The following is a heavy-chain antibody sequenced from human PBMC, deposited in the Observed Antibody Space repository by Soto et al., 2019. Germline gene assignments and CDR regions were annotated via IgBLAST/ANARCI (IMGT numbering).Heavy chain of an antibody. CDR1: GGSFSGYY. V-gene: IGHV4-34*01. CDR2: INHSGST. CDR3: ARAADHADGGY. Sequence: SETLSLTCAVYGGSFSGYYWSWIRQPPGKGLEWIGEINHSGSTNYNPSLKSRVTISVDTSKNQFSLKLSSVTAADTAVYYCARAADHADGGYWGQGTLVTVSS. D-gene: IGHD3-10*01. J-gene: IGHJ4*02.